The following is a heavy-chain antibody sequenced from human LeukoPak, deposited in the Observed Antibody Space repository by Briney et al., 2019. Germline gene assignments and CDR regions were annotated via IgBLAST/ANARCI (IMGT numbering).Heavy chain of an antibody. CDR3: ARDHRYYYDSSPSSDYYYYGMDV. CDR2: ISHSGNT. CDR1: GDSITSENW. Sequence: SETLSLTCDVSGDSITSENWWSWVHQPPGKGLEWIGEISHSGNTNYNPSLKSRVTISVDKCKDQFSLKLSSVAAADTAIYYCARDHRYYYDSSPSSDYYYYGMDVWGQGTTVTVS. J-gene: IGHJ6*02. V-gene: IGHV4-4*02. D-gene: IGHD3-22*01.